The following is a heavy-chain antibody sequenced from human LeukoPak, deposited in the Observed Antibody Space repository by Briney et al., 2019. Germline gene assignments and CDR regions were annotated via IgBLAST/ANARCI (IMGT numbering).Heavy chain of an antibody. CDR3: AKGRYLTIVTTFYLDY. Sequence: GGSLRLSCAASGFTFNNYGIHWVRQAPGKGLEWVSFIRYDGSNKYYADSVKGRFTISRDNSKNTLYPQMNSLKPEDTAVYYCAKGRYLTIVTTFYLDYWGQGTLVTVSS. CDR1: GFTFNNYG. D-gene: IGHD4-17*01. J-gene: IGHJ4*02. CDR2: IRYDGSNK. V-gene: IGHV3-30*02.